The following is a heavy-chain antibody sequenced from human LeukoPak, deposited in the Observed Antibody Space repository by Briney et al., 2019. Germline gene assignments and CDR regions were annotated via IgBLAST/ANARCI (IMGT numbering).Heavy chain of an antibody. CDR3: ARDLATSSWADAFEL. CDR1: GFTFSSYS. CDR2: ISSSSSYI. D-gene: IGHD6-13*01. Sequence: GGSLRHSCSASGFTFSSYSMNWVRQAPGKGLEWVSSISSSSSYIYYADSVKGRFTISRDNAKNSLYLQMNSLRAEDTAVYYCARDLATSSWADAFELWGQGTMVTVSP. J-gene: IGHJ3*01. V-gene: IGHV3-21*01.